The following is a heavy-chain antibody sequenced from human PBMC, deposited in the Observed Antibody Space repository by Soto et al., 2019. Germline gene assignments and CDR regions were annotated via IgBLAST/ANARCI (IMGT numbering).Heavy chain of an antibody. V-gene: IGHV3-33*08. Sequence: PGGSLRLSCAASGLTFSSYGMHWVRQAPGKGLEWVAVIWYDGSNKYYADSVKGRFTISRDNSKNTLYLQMNSLRAEDTAVYYCAREGYYDSSGYPQNPLDYWGQGTLVTVSS. CDR2: IWYDGSNK. J-gene: IGHJ4*02. D-gene: IGHD3-22*01. CDR3: AREGYYDSSGYPQNPLDY. CDR1: GLTFSSYG.